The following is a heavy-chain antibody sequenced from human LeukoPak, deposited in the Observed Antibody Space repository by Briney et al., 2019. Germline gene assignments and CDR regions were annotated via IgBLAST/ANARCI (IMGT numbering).Heavy chain of an antibody. CDR1: GFTFSSYS. J-gene: IGHJ4*02. CDR2: ISGSGGST. Sequence: GGSLRLSCAASGFTFSSYSMNWVRQAPGKGLEWVSAISGSGGSTYYADSVKGRFTISRDNSKNTLYLQMNSLRAEDTAVYYCAKDGSLGIVDYWGQGTLVTVSS. D-gene: IGHD7-27*01. CDR3: AKDGSLGIVDY. V-gene: IGHV3-23*01.